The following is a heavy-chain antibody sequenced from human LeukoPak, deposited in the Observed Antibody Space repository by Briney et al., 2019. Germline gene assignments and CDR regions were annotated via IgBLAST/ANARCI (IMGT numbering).Heavy chain of an antibody. CDR2: ISGSGNTI. Sequence: GGSLRLSCVASGFTFSSYDMNWVRQAPGKGLEWLSYISGSGNTIYYADSVKGRFTISRDNAKNSLYLQMNSLRAEDTAVYYCARDRRELDYWGQGTLVTVSS. V-gene: IGHV3-48*03. J-gene: IGHJ4*02. CDR1: GFTFSSYD. D-gene: IGHD1-26*01. CDR3: ARDRRELDY.